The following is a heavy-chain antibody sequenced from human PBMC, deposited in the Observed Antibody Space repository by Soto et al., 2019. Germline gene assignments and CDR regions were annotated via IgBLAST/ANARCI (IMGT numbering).Heavy chain of an antibody. CDR3: AKLSIGGVIVYYFDY. J-gene: IGHJ4*02. CDR1: GFTFSSYA. D-gene: IGHD3-16*02. Sequence: GGSLRLSCAASGFTFSSYAMSWVRQAPGKGLEWVSAISGSGGSTYYADSVKGRFTISRDNSKNTLYLQMNSLRAEDTAVYYCAKLSIGGVIVYYFDYWGQGPLVTVSS. CDR2: ISGSGGST. V-gene: IGHV3-23*01.